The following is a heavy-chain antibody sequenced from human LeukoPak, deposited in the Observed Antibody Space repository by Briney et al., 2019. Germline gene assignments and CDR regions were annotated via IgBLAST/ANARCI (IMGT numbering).Heavy chain of an antibody. J-gene: IGHJ5*02. D-gene: IGHD3-22*01. Sequence: GASVKVSCKASGYTFTSYDINWVRQATGQELEWMGWMNPNSGNTGYAQKFQGRVTMTRNTSISTAYMELSSLRSEDTAVYYCARGGRHYYDSSGYVNWFDPWGQGTLVTVSS. CDR3: ARGGRHYYDSSGYVNWFDP. V-gene: IGHV1-8*01. CDR2: MNPNSGNT. CDR1: GYTFTSYD.